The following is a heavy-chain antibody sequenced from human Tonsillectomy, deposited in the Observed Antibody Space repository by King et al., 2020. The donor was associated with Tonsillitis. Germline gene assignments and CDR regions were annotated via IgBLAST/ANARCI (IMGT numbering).Heavy chain of an antibody. CDR2: ISWNGGSI. CDR1: RFTFDNYA. D-gene: IGHD3-3*01. Sequence: DVQLVESGGGLVQPGRSLRLSCAASRFTFDNYAMHWVRQAPGKGLEWVSGISWNGGSIGYADSVKGRFTISRDNAKNSLFLQMNSLRAEDTALYYCAKDTGFSPSYRMDRWGQGTTVTVSS. J-gene: IGHJ6*02. CDR3: AKDTGFSPSYRMDR. V-gene: IGHV3-9*01.